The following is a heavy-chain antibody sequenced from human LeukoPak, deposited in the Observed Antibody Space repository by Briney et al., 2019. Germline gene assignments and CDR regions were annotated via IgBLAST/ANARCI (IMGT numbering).Heavy chain of an antibody. CDR2: MSPNSGDT. D-gene: IGHD3-3*01. Sequence: ASVKVSCKASGYTFTSYDFNWVRQATGQRPEWMGWMSPNSGDTGYAQKFQDRVTMTRNTSISTAYMELSSLRSDDTAVYYCAREATIFGVVIIPEPWFDPWGQGTLVTVSS. CDR1: GYTFTSYD. V-gene: IGHV1-8*01. J-gene: IGHJ5*02. CDR3: AREATIFGVVIIPEPWFDP.